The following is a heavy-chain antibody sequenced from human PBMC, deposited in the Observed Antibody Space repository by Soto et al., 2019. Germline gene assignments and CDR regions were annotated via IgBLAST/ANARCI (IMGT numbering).Heavy chain of an antibody. J-gene: IGHJ4*02. D-gene: IGHD1-26*01. V-gene: IGHV4-39*01. CDR1: GGSISSSSYY. CDR2: IYYSGST. Sequence: QLQLQESGPGLVKPSETLSLTCTVSGGSISSSSYYWGWIRQPPGKGLEWIGSIYYSGSTYYNPSLKSRVTISVDTSKNQFSLKLSSVTAADTAVYYCARQELPSSRGYYFDYWGQGTLVTVSS. CDR3: ARQELPSSRGYYFDY.